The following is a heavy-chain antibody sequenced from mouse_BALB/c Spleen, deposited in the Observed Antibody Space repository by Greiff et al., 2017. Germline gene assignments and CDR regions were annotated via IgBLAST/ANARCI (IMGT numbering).Heavy chain of an antibody. V-gene: IGHV1S81*02. Sequence: VQLQQSGAELVKPGASVKLSCKASGYTFTSYYMYWVKQRPGQGLEWIGEINPSTGGTNFNEKFKSKATLTVDKSSSTAYMQLSSLTSEDSAVYYCTRDFAMDYWGQGTSVTVSA. CDR3: TRDFAMDY. CDR1: GYTFTSYY. CDR2: INPSTGGT. J-gene: IGHJ4*01.